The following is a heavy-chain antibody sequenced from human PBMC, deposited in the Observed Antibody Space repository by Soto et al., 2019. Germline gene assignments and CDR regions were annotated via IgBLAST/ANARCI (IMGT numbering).Heavy chain of an antibody. Sequence: PSETLSLTCAVSGGSISSGGYSWSWIRQPPGKGLEWIGYIYYSGSTNYNPSLKSRVTISVDTSKNQFSLKLSSVTAADTAVYYCASRYGASFDYWGQGTLVTVSS. V-gene: IGHV4-61*08. D-gene: IGHD4-17*01. CDR1: GGSISSGGYS. CDR3: ASRYGASFDY. J-gene: IGHJ4*02. CDR2: IYYSGST.